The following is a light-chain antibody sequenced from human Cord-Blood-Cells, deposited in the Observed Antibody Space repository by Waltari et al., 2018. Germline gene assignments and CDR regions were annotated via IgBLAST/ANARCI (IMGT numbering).Light chain of an antibody. CDR3: QQYGSSPLT. J-gene: IGKJ4*01. CDR2: GAS. Sequence: EIVLTQSPGTLSLSPGERATLSCRASQSVSSSYLAWYQQKPGQAPRLLIYGASSRATGIPDRFSGSWSGTDFTLTISRREPEDFAVYYCQQYGSSPLTFCG. CDR1: QSVSSSY. V-gene: IGKV3-20*01.